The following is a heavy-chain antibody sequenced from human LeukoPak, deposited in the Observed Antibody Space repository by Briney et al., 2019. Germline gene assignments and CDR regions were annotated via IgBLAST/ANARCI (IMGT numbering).Heavy chain of an antibody. CDR1: GGSFNGYY. CDR2: INHSGST. V-gene: IGHV4-34*01. D-gene: IGHD6-19*01. J-gene: IGHJ5*02. CDR3: ARVGIAVAGTNNWFDP. Sequence: PSETLSLTCAVYGGSFNGYYWSWIRQPPGKGLEWIGEINHSGSTHYNPSLKSRVTISVDTSKNQFSLKLSSVTAADTAVYYCARVGIAVAGTNNWFDPWGQGTLVTVSS.